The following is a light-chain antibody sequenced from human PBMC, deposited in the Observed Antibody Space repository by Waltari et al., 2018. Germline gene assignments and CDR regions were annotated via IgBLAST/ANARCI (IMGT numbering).Light chain of an antibody. CDR3: QQYRNLWT. V-gene: IGKV1-5*03. CDR1: QRLSNW. Sequence: DIQMTQSPSTLSASVGDRVTITCRASQRLSNWLAWYQQKPGKAPKVLIYKASTLESGGPSRFSRSGSGTEFTLTISSLQSDDFATYYCQQYRNLWTFGQGTKVEIK. J-gene: IGKJ1*01. CDR2: KAS.